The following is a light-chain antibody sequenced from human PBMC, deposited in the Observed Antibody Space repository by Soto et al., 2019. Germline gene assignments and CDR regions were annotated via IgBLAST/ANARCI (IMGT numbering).Light chain of an antibody. V-gene: IGKV3-15*01. J-gene: IGKJ2*01. CDR1: QSVSSN. CDR2: GPS. Sequence: EIVMTQSPATLSVSPGERATLSCRASQSVSSNLAWYQQKPGQAPRLLLYGPSTRATGIPARVSGSGSGTEFTLTISSLQSEDFAVYYCQLYNNWPRTFGQGTKLEIK. CDR3: QLYNNWPRT.